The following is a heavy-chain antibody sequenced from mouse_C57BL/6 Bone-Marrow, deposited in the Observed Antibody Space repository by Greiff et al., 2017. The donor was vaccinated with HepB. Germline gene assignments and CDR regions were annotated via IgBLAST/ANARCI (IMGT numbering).Heavy chain of an antibody. D-gene: IGHD1-1*01. CDR3: ATAHYYGSSYLWFAY. CDR2: FHPYNDDT. Sequence: VKLQESGAELVKPGASVKMSCKASGYTFTTYPIEWMKQNHGKSLEWIGNFHPYNDDTKYNEKFKGKATLTVEKSSSTVYLELSRLTSDDSAVYYCATAHYYGSSYLWFAYWGQGTLVTVSA. V-gene: IGHV1-47*01. CDR1: GYTFTTYP. J-gene: IGHJ3*01.